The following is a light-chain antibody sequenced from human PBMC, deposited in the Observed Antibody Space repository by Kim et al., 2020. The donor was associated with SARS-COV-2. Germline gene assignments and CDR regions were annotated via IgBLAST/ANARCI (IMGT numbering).Light chain of an antibody. CDR3: NSYTTRSTYV. V-gene: IGLV2-14*03. Sequence: GQSITISCTGTISDVGFYDYVSWYQHHPGKAPKLLIHDVTDRPSGVSDRFSGSKSGNTASLTISGLQAEDEAVYYCNSYTTRSTYVFGTGTKVTVL. CDR2: DVT. CDR1: ISDVGFYDY. J-gene: IGLJ1*01.